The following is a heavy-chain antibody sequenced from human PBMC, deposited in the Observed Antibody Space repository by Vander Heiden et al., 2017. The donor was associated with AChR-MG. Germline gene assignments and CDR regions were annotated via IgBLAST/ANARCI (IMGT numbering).Heavy chain of an antibody. J-gene: IGHJ4*02. CDR1: GGCFSGYY. CDR3: ARHCSGGSCYFDY. V-gene: IGHV4-34*01. Sequence: QVQPQQWGAGPFKPSGTLSLTCAVYGGCFSGYYWSWIRQPPGKGLEWIGEINHSGSTNYNPSLKSRVTISVDTSKNQFSLKLSSVTAADTAVYYCARHCSGGSCYFDYWGQGTLVTVSS. CDR2: INHSGST. D-gene: IGHD2-15*01.